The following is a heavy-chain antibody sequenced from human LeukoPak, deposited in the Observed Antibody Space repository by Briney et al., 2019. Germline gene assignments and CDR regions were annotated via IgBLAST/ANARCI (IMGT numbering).Heavy chain of an antibody. J-gene: IGHJ5*02. Sequence: GASVKVSCKASGYTFTGYYMHWVRQAPGQGLEWMGWINPNSGGTNYAQKFQGRVTMTRDTSISTAYMELSRLRSDDTAVYYCARDRFYCSSTSCYMRGIWFDPWGQGTLVTVSS. D-gene: IGHD2-2*02. V-gene: IGHV1-2*02. CDR2: INPNSGGT. CDR1: GYTFTGYY. CDR3: ARDRFYCSSTSCYMRGIWFDP.